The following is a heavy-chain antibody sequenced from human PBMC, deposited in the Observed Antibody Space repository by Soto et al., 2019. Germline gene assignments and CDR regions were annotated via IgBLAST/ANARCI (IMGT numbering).Heavy chain of an antibody. D-gene: IGHD4-17*01. CDR2: ISYDGSNK. V-gene: IGHV3-30*18. Sequence: QVQLVESGGGVVQPGRSLRLSCAASGFTFSSYGRHWVRQAPGKGLEWVAVISYDGSNKYYADSVKGRFTISRDNSKNTLYLQMNSLRAEDTAVYYCAKDPDYGDYVVWGPGTLVTVSS. J-gene: IGHJ4*02. CDR3: AKDPDYGDYVV. CDR1: GFTFSSYG.